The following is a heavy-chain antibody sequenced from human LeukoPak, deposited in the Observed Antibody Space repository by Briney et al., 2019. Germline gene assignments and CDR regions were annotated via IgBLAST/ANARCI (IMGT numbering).Heavy chain of an antibody. D-gene: IGHD3-10*01. J-gene: IGHJ5*02. CDR3: AKDFLRGRKTQQQTWFAP. CDR2: ISYDGSNK. V-gene: IGHV3-30*18. CDR1: GFTFSSYG. Sequence: GRSLRLSCAASGFTFSSYGMHWVRQAPGKGLEWVAVISYDGSNKYYADSVKGRFTISRDNSKNTLYLQMNSLRAEDTAVYYCAKDFLRGRKTQQQTWFAPWGQGPLVTVSS.